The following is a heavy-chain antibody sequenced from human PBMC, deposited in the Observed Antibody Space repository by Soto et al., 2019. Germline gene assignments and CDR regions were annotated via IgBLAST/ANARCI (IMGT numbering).Heavy chain of an antibody. D-gene: IGHD5-12*01. CDR3: AREGWDPINTFNWFDP. J-gene: IGHJ5*02. CDR1: GYTFTSYG. CDR2: ISAYNGNT. Sequence: ASVKVSCKASGYTFTSYGISWVRQAPGQGLEWMGWISAYNGNTNYAQKLQGRVTMTTDTSTSTAYMELRSLRSDDTAVYYCAREGWDPINTFNWFDPWGQGTLVTVSS. V-gene: IGHV1-18*01.